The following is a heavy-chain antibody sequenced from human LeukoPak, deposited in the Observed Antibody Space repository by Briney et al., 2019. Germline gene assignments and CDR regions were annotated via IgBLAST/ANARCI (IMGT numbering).Heavy chain of an antibody. CDR1: GYTFTSYG. V-gene: IGHV1-18*01. J-gene: IGHJ4*02. CDR3: ARVGAYCSGISCFDY. Sequence: ASVKVSCKASGYTFTSYGISWVRQAPGQGLEWMGWISAYNGSTDHAHNFQGRVTMTTDTSTNTAYMELRSLESDDTAVYYCARVGAYCSGISCFDYWGQGTLVTVSS. D-gene: IGHD2-15*01. CDR2: ISAYNGST.